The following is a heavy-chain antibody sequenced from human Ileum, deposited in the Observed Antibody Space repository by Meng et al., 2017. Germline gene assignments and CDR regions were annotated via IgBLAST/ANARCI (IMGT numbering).Heavy chain of an antibody. CDR1: GGSTSLSNW. CDR2: IYHTGST. CDR3: ARVSQRDGYNSANFDY. V-gene: IGHV4-4*02. Sequence: HVQAHESGPGLVSPSVPLSLTCVVPGGSTSLSNWWSWLLQSPGQGLEWIGEIYHTGSTTYNPSLESRVTVSVDKSNNQFSLRLTSATAADTAVYYCARVSQRDGYNSANFDYWGQGALVTVSS. J-gene: IGHJ4*02. D-gene: IGHD5-24*01.